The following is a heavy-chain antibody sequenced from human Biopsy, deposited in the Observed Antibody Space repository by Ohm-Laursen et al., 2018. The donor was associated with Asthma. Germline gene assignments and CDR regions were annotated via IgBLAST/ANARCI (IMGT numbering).Heavy chain of an antibody. J-gene: IGHJ4*02. CDR2: INSVFGTT. Sequence: SVKVSCKPLGGTFNTYVIGWVRQAPGQGLEWMGGINSVFGTTTYPQKFQDRVTITAYDSTSTVYMELSSLRSEDTAVYYCARKAGSCISRTCYSLDFWGQGTLVTVSS. CDR1: GGTFNTYV. V-gene: IGHV1-69*13. CDR3: ARKAGSCISRTCYSLDF. D-gene: IGHD2-2*01.